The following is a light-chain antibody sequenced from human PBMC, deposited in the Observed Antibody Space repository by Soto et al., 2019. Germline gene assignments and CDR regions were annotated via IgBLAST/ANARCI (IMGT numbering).Light chain of an antibody. Sequence: DIQMTQSPSTLPASVGDRVTITCRASQSISVWLAWYQQKPGKAPKLLIYKASTLQSGVPSRFSGSGSGTEFILTISSLQPDDFATYYCQQYNSYSRTFGQGTKVDIK. CDR3: QQYNSYSRT. J-gene: IGKJ1*01. V-gene: IGKV1-5*03. CDR2: KAS. CDR1: QSISVW.